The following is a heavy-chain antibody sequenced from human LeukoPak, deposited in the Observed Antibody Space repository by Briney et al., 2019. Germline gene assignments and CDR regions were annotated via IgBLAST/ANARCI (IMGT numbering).Heavy chain of an antibody. CDR1: GFTFSSYG. CDR3: AKGGRYFDWGRLDY. Sequence: PGGSPRLSCVASGFTFSSYGMHWVRQAPGKGLEWVAFIRYDGSNKNYADSVKGRFTISRDNSKNTRYLQMNSLRAEDTAVYYCAKGGRYFDWGRLDYWGQGTPVTVSS. D-gene: IGHD3-9*01. CDR2: IRYDGSNK. V-gene: IGHV3-30*02. J-gene: IGHJ4*02.